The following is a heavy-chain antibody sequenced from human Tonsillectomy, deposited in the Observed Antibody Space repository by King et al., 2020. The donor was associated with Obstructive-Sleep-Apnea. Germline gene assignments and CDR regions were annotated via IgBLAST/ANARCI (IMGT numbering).Heavy chain of an antibody. J-gene: IGHJ4*02. V-gene: IGHV3-30-3*01. D-gene: IGHD3-10*01. CDR1: GFTFSTYA. Sequence: VQLVESGGGVVQPGRSLRLSCAASGFTFSTYAFNCVRRAPGKGLDWLALISYVGSNKYYADSVKGRFTITRDNSKNTLYLQMNSLRAEDTVVYYCARGEVDLYGSGSLSDYWGQGTLVTVSS. CDR3: ARGEVDLYGSGSLSDY. CDR2: ISYVGSNK.